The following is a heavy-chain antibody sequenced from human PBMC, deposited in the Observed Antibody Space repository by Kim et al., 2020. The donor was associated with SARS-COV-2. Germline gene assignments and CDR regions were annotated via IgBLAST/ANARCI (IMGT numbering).Heavy chain of an antibody. V-gene: IGHV4-39*01. CDR1: GGSISSSSYY. CDR2: IYYSGST. J-gene: IGHJ3*02. CDR3: ARLHGITMIVVVMDAFDI. Sequence: SETLSLTCTVSGGSISSSSYYWGWIRQPPGKGLEWIGSIYYSGSTYYNPSLKSRVTISVDTSKNQFSLKLSSVTAADTAVYYCARLHGITMIVVVMDAFDIWGQGTMVTVSS. D-gene: IGHD3-22*01.